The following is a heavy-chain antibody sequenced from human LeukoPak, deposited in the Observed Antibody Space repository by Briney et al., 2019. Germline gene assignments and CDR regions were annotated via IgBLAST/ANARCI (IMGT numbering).Heavy chain of an antibody. Sequence: PGGSLRLSCAASGFTSSSYAMSWVRQAPGKGLEWVSAISGSGGSTYYADSVKGRFTISRDNSKNTLYLQMNSLRVEDTAMYYCAKDRSPGWFDPWGQGTLVTVSS. V-gene: IGHV3-23*01. J-gene: IGHJ5*02. D-gene: IGHD6-13*01. CDR3: AKDRSPGWFDP. CDR1: GFTSSSYA. CDR2: ISGSGGST.